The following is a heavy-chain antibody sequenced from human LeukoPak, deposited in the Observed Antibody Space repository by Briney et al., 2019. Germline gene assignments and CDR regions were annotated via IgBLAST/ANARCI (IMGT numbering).Heavy chain of an antibody. CDR1: GFTFSSYA. CDR2: ISYDGSNK. J-gene: IGHJ4*02. D-gene: IGHD6-13*01. V-gene: IGHV3-30*04. CDR3: ASNPGIAAAGTGY. Sequence: PGGSLRLSCAASGFTFSSYAMHWVRQAPGKGLEWVAVISYDGSNKYYADSVKGRFTISRDNSKNTLYLQMNSLRAEDTAVYYCASNPGIAAAGTGYWGQGTLVTVSA.